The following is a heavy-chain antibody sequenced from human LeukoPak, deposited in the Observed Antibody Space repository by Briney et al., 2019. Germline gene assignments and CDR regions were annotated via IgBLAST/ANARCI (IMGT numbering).Heavy chain of an antibody. CDR1: GFTFTNNG. CDR3: ASDRSHIAGTTRYYYGIDV. J-gene: IGHJ6*02. Sequence: GRSLRLSCAASGFTFTNNGMRWVRQAPGKGLEWVAAIWYDGSKKYYTGSVKGRFTISRDNSKNTLFMQMDSLRAEDTAVYSCASDRSHIAGTTRYYYGIDVWGPGTTVTVPS. CDR2: IWYDGSKK. V-gene: IGHV3-33*01. D-gene: IGHD1-7*01.